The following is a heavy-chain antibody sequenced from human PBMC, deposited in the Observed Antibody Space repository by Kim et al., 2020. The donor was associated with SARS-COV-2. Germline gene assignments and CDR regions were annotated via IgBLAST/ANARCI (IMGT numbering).Heavy chain of an antibody. D-gene: IGHD5-12*01. CDR3: ARDLLHSGYDY. V-gene: IGHV1-3*01. J-gene: IGHJ4*02. Sequence: NLKYSQKFQGSATRTWDTSASTAYMELRALTSEDTAVYYCARDLLHSGYDYWGQGTLVTVSS. CDR2: NL.